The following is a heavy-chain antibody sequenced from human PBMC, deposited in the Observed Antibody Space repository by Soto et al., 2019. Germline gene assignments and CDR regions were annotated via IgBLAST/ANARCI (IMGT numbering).Heavy chain of an antibody. J-gene: IGHJ4*02. D-gene: IGHD3-22*01. V-gene: IGHV4-59*01. Sequence: PSETLCLTCTVSGGSISSDYWSWVRQPPGKGLEWIGYIYYSGSTNYNPSLKSRVTISVDTSKNQFSLKLSSVTAADTAVYYCARDNGREKYYDSSGYCYYFDYWGQGTLVTVS. CDR1: GGSISSDY. CDR2: IYYSGST. CDR3: ARDNGREKYYDSSGYCYYFDY.